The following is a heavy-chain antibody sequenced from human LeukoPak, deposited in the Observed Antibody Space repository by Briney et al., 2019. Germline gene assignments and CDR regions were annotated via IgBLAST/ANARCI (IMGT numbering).Heavy chain of an antibody. V-gene: IGHV4-59*11. Sequence: SETLSLTCTVSGGSISSHHWSWIRQPPGKGLEWIGYIYYSGSTNYNPSLKSRVTISVDTSKNQFSLKLSSVTAADTAVYYCARRQRWLQCFDYWGQGTLVTVSS. J-gene: IGHJ4*02. CDR2: IYYSGST. CDR3: ARRQRWLQCFDY. CDR1: GGSISSHH. D-gene: IGHD5-24*01.